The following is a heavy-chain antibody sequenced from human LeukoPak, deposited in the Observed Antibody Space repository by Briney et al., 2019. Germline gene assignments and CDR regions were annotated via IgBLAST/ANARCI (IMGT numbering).Heavy chain of an antibody. CDR2: INRDGIKN. Sequence: GGSLRLSCAASEFTFGSYWMTWVRQAPGKGLEWVANINRDGIKNHFVDSVKGRFTISRDNAKNFLYLQMTSLRAEDTAVYFCARDSSPYCGDDCYFDAFDLWGQGTMVTVSS. V-gene: IGHV3-7*03. D-gene: IGHD2-21*02. CDR1: EFTFGSYW. J-gene: IGHJ3*01. CDR3: ARDSSPYCGDDCYFDAFDL.